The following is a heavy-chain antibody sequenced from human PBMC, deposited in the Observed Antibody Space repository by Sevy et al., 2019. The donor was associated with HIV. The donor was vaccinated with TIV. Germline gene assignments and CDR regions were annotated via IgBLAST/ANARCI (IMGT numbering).Heavy chain of an antibody. D-gene: IGHD3-10*01. CDR2: VSSGSTYI. Sequence: GGSLRLSCAASGITFSNYGMNWVRQAPGKGLEWVSSVSSGSTYIYYADSVKGRFTISRDNAKNSLYLQMNSLRAEDTAVYYCAREGNNYDSGSYYGAFDIWGQGTMLTVSS. CDR3: AREGNNYDSGSYYGAFDI. V-gene: IGHV3-21*01. J-gene: IGHJ3*02. CDR1: GITFSNYG.